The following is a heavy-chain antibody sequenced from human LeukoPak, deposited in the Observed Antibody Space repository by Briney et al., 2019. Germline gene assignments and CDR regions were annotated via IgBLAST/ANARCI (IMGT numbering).Heavy chain of an antibody. Sequence: PRGSLRLSCAASGFTFSTYAMSWVRQAPGKGLEWVSTISGSGGRTYYVDSVKGRFTISRDNSKNTLYLQMNSLRAEDAAVYYCAKNYYDILTAQIGWGQGILVTVSS. CDR3: AKNYYDILTAQIG. D-gene: IGHD3-9*01. V-gene: IGHV3-23*01. CDR2: ISGSGGRT. J-gene: IGHJ4*02. CDR1: GFTFSTYA.